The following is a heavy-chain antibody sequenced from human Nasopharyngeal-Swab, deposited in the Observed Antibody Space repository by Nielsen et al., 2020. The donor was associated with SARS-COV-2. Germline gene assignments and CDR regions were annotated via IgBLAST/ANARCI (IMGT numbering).Heavy chain of an antibody. J-gene: IGHJ6*02. CDR2: ISYDGSNR. D-gene: IGHD5-18*01. Sequence: GGSLRLSCAASGFTFSSYGMHWVRQAPGKGLEWVAVISYDGSNRYYADSVKGRFTISRDNSKNTLYLQMNSLRAEDTAVYYCAKALAAMDGYYYYGMDVWGQGTTVTVSS. CDR3: AKALAAMDGYYYYGMDV. CDR1: GFTFSSYG. V-gene: IGHV3-30*18.